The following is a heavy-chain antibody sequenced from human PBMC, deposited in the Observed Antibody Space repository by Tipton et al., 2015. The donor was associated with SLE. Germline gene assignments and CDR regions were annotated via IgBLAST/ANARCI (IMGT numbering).Heavy chain of an antibody. V-gene: IGHV4-4*02. CDR1: GASVSSFC. J-gene: IGHJ4*02. D-gene: IGHD2-21*02. CDR2: IYHTGRT. Sequence: SLRLSCTVSGASVSSFCWNWIRQSPGKGLEWIGEIYHTGRTNYKPSLKSRVIITVDKSKNQFSLNLSSVTAADTAVYYCARVGDVNVVPSRSDRHFDYWGQGFLVTVSS. CDR3: ARVGDVNVVPSRSDRHFDY.